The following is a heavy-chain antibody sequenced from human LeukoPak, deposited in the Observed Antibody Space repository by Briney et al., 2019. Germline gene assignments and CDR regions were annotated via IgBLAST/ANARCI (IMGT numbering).Heavy chain of an antibody. CDR3: ARDPRYYYDSSGYDFYFGY. CDR1: GFTFSSYA. CDR2: ISYDGSNK. V-gene: IGHV3-30-3*01. J-gene: IGHJ4*02. Sequence: GRSLRLSCAASGFTFSSYAMHWVRQAPGKGLEWVAVISYDGSNKYYADSVKGRFTISRDNSKNTLYLQMNSLRAEDTAVYYCARDPRYYYDSSGYDFYFGYWGQGTLVTVSS. D-gene: IGHD3-22*01.